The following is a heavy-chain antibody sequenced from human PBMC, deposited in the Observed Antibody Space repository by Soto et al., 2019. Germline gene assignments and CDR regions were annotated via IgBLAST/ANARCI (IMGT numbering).Heavy chain of an antibody. V-gene: IGHV4-31*03. CDR1: GVSITSGGYY. J-gene: IGHJ1*01. Sequence: SETLSLTCTVSGVSITSGGYYWSWIRQHPGKGLEWIGYIYYSGFTYYNPSLKSRVTISVDTSKNQFSLKLSSVTAADTAVYYCAIRNYGDLDRAEYFQHWGQGTLVTVSS. CDR2: IYYSGFT. CDR3: AIRNYGDLDRAEYFQH. D-gene: IGHD4-17*01.